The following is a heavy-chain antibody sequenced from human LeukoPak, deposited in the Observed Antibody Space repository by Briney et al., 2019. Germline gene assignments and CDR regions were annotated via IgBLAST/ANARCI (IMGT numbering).Heavy chain of an antibody. V-gene: IGHV3-30*02. CDR3: AKGSSGSRPYYFDF. Sequence: PGGSLRLSCAASGFTFRDYGMHWVRQAPGKGLEWVTFIRNDGSNKYYTDSVKGRFTISRDNSKNTLFLQMNSLRAEDTAVYYCAKGSSGSRPYYFDFWGQGTLVTVSS. J-gene: IGHJ4*02. CDR2: IRNDGSNK. D-gene: IGHD1-26*01. CDR1: GFTFRDYG.